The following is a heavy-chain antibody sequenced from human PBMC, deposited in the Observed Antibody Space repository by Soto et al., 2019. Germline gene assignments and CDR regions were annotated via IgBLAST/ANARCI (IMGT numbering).Heavy chain of an antibody. CDR1: GFTFSSYA. V-gene: IGHV3-23*01. CDR3: AKETYYHDSSGPTPLDY. D-gene: IGHD3-22*01. Sequence: GGSLRLSCAASGFTFSSYAMSWVRQAPGKGLEWVSAISGSGGSTYYADSVKGRFTISRDNSKNTLYLQMNSLRAEDTAVYYCAKETYYHDSSGPTPLDYWGQGTLVTVSS. J-gene: IGHJ4*02. CDR2: ISGSGGST.